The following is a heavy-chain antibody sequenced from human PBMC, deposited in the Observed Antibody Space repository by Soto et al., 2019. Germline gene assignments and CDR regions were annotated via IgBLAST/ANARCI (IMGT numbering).Heavy chain of an antibody. V-gene: IGHV4-59*01. Sequence: SETLSLTCSISGGSINNYYGSWIRQPPGRGLEWIGYIYYSGRTNYSPSLKSRVTISVDTSKNQFSLKLTSVTAADTAVYYCARADYSKIAYWGQGTLVTVSS. CDR1: GGSINNYY. D-gene: IGHD4-4*01. J-gene: IGHJ4*02. CDR3: ARADYSKIAY. CDR2: IYYSGRT.